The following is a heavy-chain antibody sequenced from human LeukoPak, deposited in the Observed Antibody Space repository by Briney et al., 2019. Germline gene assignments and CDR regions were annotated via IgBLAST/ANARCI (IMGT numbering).Heavy chain of an antibody. CDR1: GFPVSSNY. CDR3: ARVGVVPAAIPDGFDI. D-gene: IGHD2-2*01. Sequence: PGGSLRLSCAASGFPVSSNYMSWVRQAPGKGLEWVSVIYSGGSTYYADSVKGRFTISRDNSKNTPYPQMNSLTAEDTAVYYCARVGVVPAAIPDGFDIWGQGATVTVSS. V-gene: IGHV3-53*01. CDR2: IYSGGST. J-gene: IGHJ3*02.